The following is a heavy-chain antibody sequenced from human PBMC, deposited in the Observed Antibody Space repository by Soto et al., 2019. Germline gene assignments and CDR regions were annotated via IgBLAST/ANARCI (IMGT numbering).Heavy chain of an antibody. Sequence: QVHLVESGGGLVKPGGSLRLSCAASGFSFSDYHMSWLRQAPGKGLECLSYISKNSTYTNYADSVKGRFTLSRDNAKNSVYLQLNSLRAEDTAVYYCARVAVGVVGAPFDYWGQGTLVTVSS. J-gene: IGHJ4*02. CDR2: ISKNSTYT. CDR3: ARVAVGVVGAPFDY. V-gene: IGHV3-11*06. D-gene: IGHD2-21*01. CDR1: GFSFSDYH.